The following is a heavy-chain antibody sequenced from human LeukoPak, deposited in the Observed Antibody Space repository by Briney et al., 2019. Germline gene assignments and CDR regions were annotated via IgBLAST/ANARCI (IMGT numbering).Heavy chain of an antibody. CDR3: ARVGHSDHPRYYHYMDV. CDR1: GFTFSSYS. CDR2: ISSSSSYI. V-gene: IGHV3-21*01. J-gene: IGHJ6*03. Sequence: PGGSLRLSCAASGFTFSSYSMNWVRQAPGKGLEWVSSISSSSSYIYYADSVKGRFTISRDNAKNSLYLQMNSLRAEDTAVYYCARVGHSDHPRYYHYMDVWGKGTTVTVSS. D-gene: IGHD1-26*01.